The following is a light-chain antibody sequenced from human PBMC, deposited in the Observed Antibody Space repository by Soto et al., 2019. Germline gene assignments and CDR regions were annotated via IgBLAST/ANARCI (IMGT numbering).Light chain of an antibody. CDR2: DVS. Sequence: QSALTQPASVSGSPGQSITISCTGTSSDVGGYNYVSWYQHHPGKAPKLMIFDVSNRPSGVSNRFSGSKSGNTGSLTIFGLQPEDEADYYCSSYTTSTTRQLAFGPGTKVT. CDR3: SSYTTSTTRQLA. CDR1: SSDVGGYNY. J-gene: IGLJ1*01. V-gene: IGLV2-14*03.